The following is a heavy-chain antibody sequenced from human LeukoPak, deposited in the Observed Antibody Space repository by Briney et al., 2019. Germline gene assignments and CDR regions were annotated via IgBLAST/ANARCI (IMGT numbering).Heavy chain of an antibody. CDR2: ISGSGGST. CDR3: AHLGRDIVVVPDAILDY. J-gene: IGHJ4*02. CDR1: GFTFSSYG. D-gene: IGHD2-2*02. Sequence: GGSLRLSCAAFGFTFSSYGMHWVRQAPGKGLEWVSGISGSGGSTYYADSVKGRFTISRDNSKNTLSLQMNSLRAEDTAVYYCAHLGRDIVVVPDAILDYWGQGTQVTVSS. V-gene: IGHV3-23*01.